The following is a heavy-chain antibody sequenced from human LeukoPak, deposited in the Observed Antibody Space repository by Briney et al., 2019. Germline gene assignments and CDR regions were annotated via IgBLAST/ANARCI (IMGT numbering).Heavy chain of an antibody. CDR1: GFTFSNYG. V-gene: IGHV3-30*18. D-gene: IGHD2-15*01. Sequence: PGGSLRLSCAASGFTFSNYGIHWVRQAPGKGQEWVAVISYDGNNKYHADSVKGRFTISRDNSKNTLFLQMNSLRAEDTAVYYCAKGVDYCSGGSCPADYWGPGTLVTVSS. CDR2: ISYDGNNK. J-gene: IGHJ4*02. CDR3: AKGVDYCSGGSCPADY.